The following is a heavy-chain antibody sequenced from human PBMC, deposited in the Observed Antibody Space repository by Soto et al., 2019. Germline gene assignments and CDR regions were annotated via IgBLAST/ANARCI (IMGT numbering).Heavy chain of an antibody. D-gene: IGHD6-6*01. V-gene: IGHV1-18*01. Sequence: QVPLVQSGGEVKKPGASVLVSCKASGYTFNSYGISWVSQAPGQGREWMGWLNTYNGNTNYAQKFQGRLSMTTDTSTSTADLEMGSLGSDDTAVCYCGRDALYSTSGDRRFDPWGQGTLVTVSS. J-gene: IGHJ5*02. CDR3: GRDALYSTSGDRRFDP. CDR1: GYTFNSYG. CDR2: LNTYNGNT.